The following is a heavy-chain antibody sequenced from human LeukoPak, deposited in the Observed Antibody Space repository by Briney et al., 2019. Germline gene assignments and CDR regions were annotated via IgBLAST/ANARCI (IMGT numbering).Heavy chain of an antibody. CDR1: DFTVNSHD. CDR3: AKSPIRTRFDY. J-gene: IGHJ4*02. CDR2: IYSGGST. V-gene: IGHV3-66*01. D-gene: IGHD2-2*01. Sequence: GGSLRLSCAASDFTVNSHDMTWVRQAPGRGLEWVSVIYSGGSTYYADSVKGRFTISRDNSKNTLYLQMNSLRAEDTAVYYCAKSPIRTRFDYWGQGTLVTVSS.